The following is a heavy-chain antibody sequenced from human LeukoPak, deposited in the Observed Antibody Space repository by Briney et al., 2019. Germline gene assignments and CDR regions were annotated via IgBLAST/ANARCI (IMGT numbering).Heavy chain of an antibody. V-gene: IGHV4-4*07. Sequence: SDTLFLTCTFSDDSIINYYWNWIRQPAGQGLEGIGRIYSSGSTNYNPSLKTRLTMSVDTSKNHFSLKLSSVTAAHTPVYYCEKDGYLAGAYWGQGTLVTVSS. J-gene: IGHJ4*02. CDR3: EKDGYLAGAY. CDR2: IYSSGST. CDR1: DDSIINYY. D-gene: IGHD2-15*01.